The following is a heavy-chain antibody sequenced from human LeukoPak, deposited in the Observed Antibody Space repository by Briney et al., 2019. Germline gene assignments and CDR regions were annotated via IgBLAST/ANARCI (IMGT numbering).Heavy chain of an antibody. CDR2: IYSGGST. Sequence: GGSLRLSCAASGFTFSSNYMSWVRQAPGKGLEWVSVIYSGGSTYYADSVKGRFTISRDNSKNTLYLQMNSLRAEHTAVYYCARDNGYGDYFDYWGQGTLVTVSS. CDR1: GFTFSSNY. D-gene: IGHD4-17*01. J-gene: IGHJ4*02. CDR3: ARDNGYGDYFDY. V-gene: IGHV3-53*01.